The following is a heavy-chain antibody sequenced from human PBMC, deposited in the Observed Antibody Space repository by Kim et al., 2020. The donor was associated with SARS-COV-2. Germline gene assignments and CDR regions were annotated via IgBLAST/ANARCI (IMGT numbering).Heavy chain of an antibody. Sequence: SVKVSCKASGGTFSSYAISWVRQAPGQGLEWMGGIIPIFGTANYAQKFQGRVTITADESTSTAYMELSSLRSEDTAVYYCAIDFWSGYYQNHYFDYWGQGTLVTVSS. CDR3: AIDFWSGYYQNHYFDY. D-gene: IGHD3-3*01. J-gene: IGHJ4*02. V-gene: IGHV1-69*13. CDR1: GGTFSSYA. CDR2: IIPIFGTA.